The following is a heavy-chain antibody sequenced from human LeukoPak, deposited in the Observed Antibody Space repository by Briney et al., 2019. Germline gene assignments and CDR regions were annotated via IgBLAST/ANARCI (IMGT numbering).Heavy chain of an antibody. CDR3: AMMVRGVIIEDHFDY. CDR2: ISGSGGST. Sequence: GGSLRLSCAASGFTFSSYAMSWVRQAPGKGLEWVSAISGSGGSTYYADSVKGRFTISRDNSKNTLYLQMNSLRAEDTAVYYCAMMVRGVIIEDHFDYWGQGTLVTVSP. D-gene: IGHD3-10*01. CDR1: GFTFSSYA. J-gene: IGHJ4*02. V-gene: IGHV3-23*01.